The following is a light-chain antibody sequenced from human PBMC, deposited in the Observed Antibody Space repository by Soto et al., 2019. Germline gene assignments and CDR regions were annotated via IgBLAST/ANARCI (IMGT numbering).Light chain of an antibody. CDR3: QQYNNWPPWT. Sequence: EIVLTQSPGTLSLSPGGRATLSCRASENISNNFLAWYQQKPGQAPRLLIDGAASRATGIPDRFSGSGSGTEFTLTISSLQSEDFAVYYCQQYNNWPPWTFGQGTKVDIK. CDR2: GAA. V-gene: IGKV3D-15*01. J-gene: IGKJ1*01. CDR1: ENISNN.